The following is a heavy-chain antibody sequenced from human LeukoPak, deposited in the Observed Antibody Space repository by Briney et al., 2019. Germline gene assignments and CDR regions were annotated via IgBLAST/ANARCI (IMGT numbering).Heavy chain of an antibody. J-gene: IGHJ4*02. V-gene: IGHV4-31*03. CDR1: GGSISSGGYY. D-gene: IGHD3-3*01. CDR3: ARVYDFWSGYYSFDY. Sequence: SQTLSLTCTVSGGSISSGGYYWSWIRQHPGTGLEWIGYIYYSGSTYYNPSLKSRVTISVDTSKNQFSLKLSSVTAADTAVYYCARVYDFWSGYYSFDYWGQGTLVTVSS. CDR2: IYYSGST.